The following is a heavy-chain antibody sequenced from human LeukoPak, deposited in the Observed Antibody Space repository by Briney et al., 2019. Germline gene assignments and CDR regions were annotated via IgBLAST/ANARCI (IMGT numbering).Heavy chain of an antibody. CDR2: ISSSSSTI. CDR3: ARARTLVRGLTLDY. CDR1: GFTFSSYY. J-gene: IGHJ4*02. D-gene: IGHD3-10*01. V-gene: IGHV3-48*04. Sequence: GGSLRLSCAASGFTFSSYYMNWVRQAPGKGLEWVSYISSSSSTIDYADSVKGRFTISRDNAKNSLYLQMNSLRAEDTAVYYCARARTLVRGLTLDYWGQGTLVTVSS.